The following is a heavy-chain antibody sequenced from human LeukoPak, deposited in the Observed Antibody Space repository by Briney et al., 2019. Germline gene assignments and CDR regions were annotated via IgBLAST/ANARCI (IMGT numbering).Heavy chain of an antibody. CDR1: GGSISSYY. J-gene: IGHJ6*02. CDR2: IYYSGST. V-gene: IGHV4-59*08. D-gene: IGHD2-8*02. CDR3: ARHVLKYYYYYGMDV. Sequence: SETLSLTCTVSGGSISSYYWSWIRQPPGKGLEWIGYIYYSGSTNYNPSLKSRVTISVDTSKNQFSLKLSSVTAADTAVYYCARHVLKYYYYYGMDVWGQGTLVTVSS.